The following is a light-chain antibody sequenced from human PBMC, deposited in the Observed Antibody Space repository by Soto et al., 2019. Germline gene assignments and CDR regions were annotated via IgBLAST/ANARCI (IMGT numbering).Light chain of an antibody. V-gene: IGLV1-44*01. J-gene: IGLJ1*01. CDR1: NSNIGINT. Sequence: QSVLTQPPSASGTPGQRVTISCSGSNSNIGINTVNWYQQLPGTAPKLLIYRDTRRPSWVPDRFSGSKSGASASLAISGPQPDDEADYYCAAWDDSLNGFVFGAGTKVTV. CDR2: RDT. CDR3: AAWDDSLNGFV.